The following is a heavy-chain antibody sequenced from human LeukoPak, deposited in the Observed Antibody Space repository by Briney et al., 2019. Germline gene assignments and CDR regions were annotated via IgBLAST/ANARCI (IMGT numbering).Heavy chain of an antibody. CDR3: AREVITLDL. V-gene: IGHV3-21*01. J-gene: IGHJ3*01. CDR1: GFTFSSYS. Sequence: PGGSLRLSCAASGFTFSSYSVNWVRQAPGKGLEWVSSISSSTYIYYADSLKGRFTISRDNARNSLYLQMNSLRAEDTAVYYCAREVITLDLWGQGTMVTVSS. CDR2: ISSSTYI. D-gene: IGHD3-22*01.